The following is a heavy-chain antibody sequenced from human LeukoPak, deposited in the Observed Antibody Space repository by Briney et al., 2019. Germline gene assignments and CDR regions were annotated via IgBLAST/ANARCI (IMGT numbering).Heavy chain of an antibody. CDR2: INHSGST. CDR1: GGSFSGYY. D-gene: IGHD3-22*01. J-gene: IGHJ4*02. Sequence: PSETLSLTCAVYGGSFSGYYWSWIRQPPGKGLEWIGEINHSGSTNYNPSLKSRVTISVDTSKNQFSLKLSSVTAADTAVYYCARVPTHNYYDSSGYQTQDYWGQGTLVTVSS. V-gene: IGHV4-34*01. CDR3: ARVPTHNYYDSSGYQTQDY.